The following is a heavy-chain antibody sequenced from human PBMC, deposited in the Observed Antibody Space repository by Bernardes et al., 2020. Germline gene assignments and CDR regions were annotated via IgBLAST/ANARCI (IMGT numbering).Heavy chain of an antibody. D-gene: IGHD1-20*01. CDR1: GGSISSYY. CDR2: IYYTGST. V-gene: IGHV4-59*08. J-gene: IGHJ3*02. Sequence: SETLSLTCTVSGGSISSYYWSWIRQPPGKGLEWIGYIYYTGSTNYNPSLKSRVTISVDTSKNQFSLKLSSVTAADTAVYYCARQGQVSAASNWYGSFDIWGKGKMVTVSS. CDR3: ARQGQVSAASNWYGSFDI.